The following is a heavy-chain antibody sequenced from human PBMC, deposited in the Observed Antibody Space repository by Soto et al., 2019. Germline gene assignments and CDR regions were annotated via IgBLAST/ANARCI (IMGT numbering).Heavy chain of an antibody. V-gene: IGHV3-48*01. CDR1: GFTFSSYS. CDR2: ISSSSSTI. D-gene: IGHD6-13*01. Sequence: EVQLVESGGGLVQPGGSLRLSCAASGFTFSSYSMNWVRQAPGKGLEWVSYISSSSSTIYYADSVKGRFTISRDNAKNSLYLQMNSLRAEDTAVYYCARPEQDPYYYYYYMDVWGKGTTVTVSS. CDR3: ARPEQDPYYYYYYMDV. J-gene: IGHJ6*03.